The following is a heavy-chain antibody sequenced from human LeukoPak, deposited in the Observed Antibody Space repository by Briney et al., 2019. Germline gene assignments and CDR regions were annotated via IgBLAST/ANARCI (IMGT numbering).Heavy chain of an antibody. CDR2: IYHSGST. CDR1: GGSISSSNW. CDR3: ARAVDYGDYGWFDP. J-gene: IGHJ5*02. V-gene: IGHV4-4*02. D-gene: IGHD4-17*01. Sequence: PSETLSLTCAVSGGSISSSNWWSWVRQPPGKGLEWIGEIYHSGSTNYNPSLKSRVTLSVDKSKNQFSLKLSSVTAADTAVYYCARAVDYGDYGWFDPWGQGTLVTVSS.